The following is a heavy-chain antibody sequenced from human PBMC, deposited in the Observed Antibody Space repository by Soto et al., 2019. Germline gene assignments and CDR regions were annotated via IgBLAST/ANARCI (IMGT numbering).Heavy chain of an antibody. V-gene: IGHV3-23*01. D-gene: IGHD3-22*01. CDR2: ISGSGGST. Sequence: PGGSLRLSCAASGFTFSSYAMSWVRQAPGKGLEWVSAISGSGGSTYYADSVKGRFTISGDNSKNTLYLQMNSLRAEDTAVYYCAKDLLRSYYYDSSGYYPFDYWGQGTLVTVSS. CDR3: AKDLLRSYYYDSSGYYPFDY. J-gene: IGHJ4*02. CDR1: GFTFSSYA.